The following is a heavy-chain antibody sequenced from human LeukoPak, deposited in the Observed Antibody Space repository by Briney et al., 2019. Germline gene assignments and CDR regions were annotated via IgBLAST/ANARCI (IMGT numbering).Heavy chain of an antibody. CDR3: ARGAYYDILTGYPEEFDY. CDR2: IIPIFGTA. D-gene: IGHD3-9*01. CDR1: GGTFSSYA. Sequence: SVKVSCKASGGTFSSYAISWVRQAPGQGLEWMGGIIPIFGTANYAQKFQGRGTITADESTSTAYMELSSLRSEDTAVYYCARGAYYDILTGYPEEFDYWGQGTLVTVSS. J-gene: IGHJ4*02. V-gene: IGHV1-69*01.